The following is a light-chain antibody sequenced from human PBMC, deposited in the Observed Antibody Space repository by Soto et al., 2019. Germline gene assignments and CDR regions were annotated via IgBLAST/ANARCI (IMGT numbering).Light chain of an antibody. CDR1: QDIRKD. CDR2: GAS. V-gene: IGKV1-6*01. CDR3: LQASHYHFT. J-gene: IGKJ2*01. Sequence: AIQMTQSPSSLSASVGDRVTITCRASQDIRKDLAWYQQKPGKAPQILIYGASTLQTGVASRFSGTGSATDFTLTISSLQPGDSEAYYRLQASHYHFTSGKGTKVNI.